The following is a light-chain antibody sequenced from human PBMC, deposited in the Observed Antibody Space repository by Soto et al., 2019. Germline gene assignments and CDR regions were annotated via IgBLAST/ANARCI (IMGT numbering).Light chain of an antibody. CDR1: SSDVGGYNY. Sequence: QSALTQPASVSWSPGQSITISCTGTSSDVGGYNYVSWYQQHPGKAPKLMIYEVSNRPSGVSNRFSGSKSGNTASLTISGLQAEDEAYYYCSSYTSSSTLVVFGGGTKLTVL. CDR3: SSYTSSSTLVV. J-gene: IGLJ2*01. V-gene: IGLV2-14*01. CDR2: EVS.